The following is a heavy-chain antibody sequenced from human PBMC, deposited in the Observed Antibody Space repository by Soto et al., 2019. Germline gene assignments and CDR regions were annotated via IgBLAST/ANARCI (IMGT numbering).Heavy chain of an antibody. V-gene: IGHV3-15*01. D-gene: IGHD6-13*01. CDR3: TTTRPGTNVFDN. CDR1: GITFSNAW. Sequence: GGSLRLSCAASGITFSNAWMNWVRQAPGKGLEYIGHIRSKTDGGTTEYAAPVEGRFTISRDDSKNTLYLQMGGLKTEDTAVYYCTTTRPGTNVFDNWGQGTLVTVSS. J-gene: IGHJ3*02. CDR2: IRSKTDGGTT.